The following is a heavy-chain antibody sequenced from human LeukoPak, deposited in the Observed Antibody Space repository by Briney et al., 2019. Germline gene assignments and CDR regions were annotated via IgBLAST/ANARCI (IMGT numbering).Heavy chain of an antibody. V-gene: IGHV3-66*01. CDR2: IYSGGST. J-gene: IGHJ4*02. CDR1: GFILNNYG. CDR3: ARYPSYGLYFDY. Sequence: GGSLRLSCAASGFILNNYGLIWVRQAPGKGLEWVSVIYSGGSTYYADSVKGRFTISRDNSKNTLYLQMNSLRAEDTAVYYCARYPSYGLYFDYWGQGTLVTVSS. D-gene: IGHD4-17*01.